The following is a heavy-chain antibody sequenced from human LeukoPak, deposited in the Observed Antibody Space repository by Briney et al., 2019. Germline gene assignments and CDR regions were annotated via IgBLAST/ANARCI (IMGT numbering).Heavy chain of an antibody. Sequence: PGRSLRLSCAASGFTFDDYAMHWVRQAPGKGLEWVSGISWNSGSIGYADSVKGRFTISRDNAKNSLYLQMNSLRAEDTALYYCAKAVGYGSGSYQDYYFDYWGQGTLVTVSS. CDR2: ISWNSGSI. D-gene: IGHD3-10*01. CDR3: AKAVGYGSGSYQDYYFDY. V-gene: IGHV3-9*01. J-gene: IGHJ4*02. CDR1: GFTFDDYA.